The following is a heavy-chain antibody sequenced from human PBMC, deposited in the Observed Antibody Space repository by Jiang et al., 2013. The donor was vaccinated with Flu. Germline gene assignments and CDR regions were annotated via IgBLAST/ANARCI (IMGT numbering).Heavy chain of an antibody. J-gene: IGHJ3*02. Sequence: GSGLVKPSETLSLTCGVSGYSISSAYYWNWIRQPPGKGLEWIGSIYRSGDTYYNPSLKSRLTISLDTSKNQFSLNLSSVTAADTAVYYCTRDLGTYYPDAFGIWGQGTMVTVSS. CDR3: TRDLGTYYPDAFGI. CDR2: IYRSGDT. D-gene: IGHD1-26*01. CDR1: GYSISSAYY. V-gene: IGHV4-38-2*02.